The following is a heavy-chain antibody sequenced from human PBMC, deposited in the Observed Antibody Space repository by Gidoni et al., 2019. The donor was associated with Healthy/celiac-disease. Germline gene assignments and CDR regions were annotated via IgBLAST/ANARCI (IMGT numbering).Heavy chain of an antibody. CDR3: VRHVGVLVPAARAYWFDP. J-gene: IGHJ5*02. D-gene: IGHD2-2*01. CDR2: IFYSGST. Sequence: QLQLQESGPGLVKPSETLSLTCTVSSGSINSRGFYWGWIRQPPGKGLEWTGSIFYSGSTYYNPSLKSRVTISVDTSKNQFSLKLSSVTAADTALYYCVRHVGVLVPAARAYWFDPWGQGTLVTVSS. CDR1: SGSINSRGFY. V-gene: IGHV4-39*01.